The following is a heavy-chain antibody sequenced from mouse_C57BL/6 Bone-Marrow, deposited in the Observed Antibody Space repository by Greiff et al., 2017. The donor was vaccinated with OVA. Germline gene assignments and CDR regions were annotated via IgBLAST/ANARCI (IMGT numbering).Heavy chain of an antibody. D-gene: IGHD2-2*01. CDR3: ARGSPMVSYYFDY. J-gene: IGHJ2*01. CDR2: IHPNSGST. Sequence: VQLQQPGAELVKPGASVKLSCKASGYTFTSYWMHWVKQRPGQGLEWIGMIHPNSGSTNYNEKFKSKATLTVDKSSSTAYMQLSSLTSEDSAVYYCARGSPMVSYYFDYWGQGTTLTVSS. CDR1: GYTFTSYW. V-gene: IGHV1-64*01.